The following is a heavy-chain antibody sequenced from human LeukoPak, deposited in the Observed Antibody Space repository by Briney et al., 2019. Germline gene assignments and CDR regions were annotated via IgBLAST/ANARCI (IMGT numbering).Heavy chain of an antibody. D-gene: IGHD6-6*01. Sequence: GGSLRLSCAASGFTFSSYAMTWVRQTPGKGLEWVSTLGGSSAGTYYTDSVKGRFTISRDNSKNTLFLQMNSLRAEDTAVYYCAKADSNSRGGRYYFDYWGQGTLVTVSS. CDR2: LGGSSAGT. J-gene: IGHJ4*02. V-gene: IGHV3-23*01. CDR3: AKADSNSRGGRYYFDY. CDR1: GFTFSSYA.